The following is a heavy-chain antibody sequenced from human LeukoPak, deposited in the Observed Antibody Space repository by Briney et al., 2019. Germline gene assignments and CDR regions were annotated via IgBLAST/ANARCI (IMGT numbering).Heavy chain of an antibody. V-gene: IGHV1-69*06. CDR1: VDTFSRFA. CDR2: IIPIFGTA. D-gene: IGHD3-10*01. CDR3: ARASLGYGSGSFDYYYYYMDV. Sequence: VASVKVSCKRSVDTFSRFATCWVRQAPGQGLEWMGGIIPIFGTANYTQKLQGRVTITADKSTSTAYMELSSLRSEDTAVYYCARASLGYGSGSFDYYYYYMDVWGKGTTVTISS. J-gene: IGHJ6*03.